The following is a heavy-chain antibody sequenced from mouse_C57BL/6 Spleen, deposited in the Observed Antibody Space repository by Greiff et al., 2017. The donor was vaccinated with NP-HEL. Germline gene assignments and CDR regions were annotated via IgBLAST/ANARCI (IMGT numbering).Heavy chain of an antibody. CDR3: VKDGSYYYYAMDY. CDR1: GFTFNTYA. J-gene: IGHJ4*01. V-gene: IGHV10-3*01. CDR2: IRRKSSNSAT. Sequence: EVKLMESGGGLVQPKGSLKLSCAASGFTFNTYAMHWVRQAPGQGLEWVARIRRKSSNSATYYADSVKDRFTISRDDSQSMIYLQMNNLKTEDTAMYDCVKDGSYYYYAMDYWGQGTSVTVSS. D-gene: IGHD1-1*02.